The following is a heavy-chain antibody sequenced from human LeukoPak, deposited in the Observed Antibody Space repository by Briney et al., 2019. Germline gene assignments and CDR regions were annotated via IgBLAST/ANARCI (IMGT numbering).Heavy chain of an antibody. D-gene: IGHD3-22*01. CDR3: AKNPYDSSGYYFDREYYFDY. CDR2: ISGSGGST. CDR1: GFTFSSYA. Sequence: PGGPLTLSCAASGFTFSSYAMSWVRQAPGKGLEWVSAISGSGGSTYYADSVKGRFTISRDNSKNTLYLQMNSLRAEDTAVYYCAKNPYDSSGYYFDREYYFDYWGQGTLVTVSS. V-gene: IGHV3-23*01. J-gene: IGHJ4*02.